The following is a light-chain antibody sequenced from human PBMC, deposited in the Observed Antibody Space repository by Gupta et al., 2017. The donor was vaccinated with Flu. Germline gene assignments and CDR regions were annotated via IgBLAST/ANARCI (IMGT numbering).Light chain of an antibody. CDR3: LQDYSYPPWT. CDR2: AAS. J-gene: IGKJ1*01. Sequence: DRVTITCRASHDITHDLAWYQQKPGKAPKLLIYAASSLHSGVPSRFSGSGSGTNFTLTISSLQPEDFATYYCLQDYSYPPWTFGQGTKVEIK. V-gene: IGKV1-6*01. CDR1: HDITHD.